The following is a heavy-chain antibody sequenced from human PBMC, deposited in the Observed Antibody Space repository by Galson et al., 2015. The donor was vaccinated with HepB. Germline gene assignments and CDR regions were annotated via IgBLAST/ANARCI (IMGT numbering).Heavy chain of an antibody. CDR3: ARDFGWNFDN. V-gene: IGHV3-30-3*01. J-gene: IGHJ4*02. CDR2: ITDNAITA. CDR1: GFTFTTYN. D-gene: IGHD6-19*01. Sequence: SLRLSCAASGFTFTTYNMHGVRQTPGKGLEWLAIITDNAITAFYADSVKGRFTISRDNSKNTLFLQLNSLRPDDTAVDYCARDFGWNFDNWGQGTLVTVSS.